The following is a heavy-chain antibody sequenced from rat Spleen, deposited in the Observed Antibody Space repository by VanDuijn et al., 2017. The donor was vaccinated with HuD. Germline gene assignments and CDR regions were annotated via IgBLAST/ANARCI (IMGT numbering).Heavy chain of an antibody. CDR2: ISPSGVGT. CDR1: GFTFGDYG. D-gene: IGHD1-1*01. Sequence: EVQLVESGGGLVQPGRSLKLSCAASGFTFGDYGMHWIRQAPTKGLEWVASISPSGVGTSFRDSVKGRFTISRDSAKSTLYLQMDSLRSEDTATYYCATDKTVASYWYFDFWGPGTMVTVSS. J-gene: IGHJ1*01. CDR3: ATDKTVASYWYFDF. V-gene: IGHV5-19*01.